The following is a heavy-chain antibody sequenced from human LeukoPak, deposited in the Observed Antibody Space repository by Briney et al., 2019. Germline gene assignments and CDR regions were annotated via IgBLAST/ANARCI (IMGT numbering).Heavy chain of an antibody. V-gene: IGHV3-7*01. Sequence: PGRSLRLSCEASGFTFGTFWMSWVRQAPGKGLEWVANIKQGGSEKNYVDSVKGRFTIARDDAKNSLYLQMNSLRAEDTAVYFCARDKGGMVPFDYWGQGTLVTVSS. CDR1: GFTFGTFW. CDR3: ARDKGGMVPFDY. J-gene: IGHJ4*02. CDR2: IKQGGSEK. D-gene: IGHD3-10*01.